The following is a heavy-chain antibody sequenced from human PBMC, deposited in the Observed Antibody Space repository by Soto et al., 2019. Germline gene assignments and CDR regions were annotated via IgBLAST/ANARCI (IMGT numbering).Heavy chain of an antibody. Sequence: PGGSLRLSCAASGFTCSNHNRHWVRQAPGKGLEWVTMIYYDGTEKLYTDSGKGRFTISRDNSKNTLYLQMSSLRAEDTAVYYCVRDDRAYSFAYWGQGALVTVST. CDR1: GFTCSNHN. CDR2: IYYDGTEK. CDR3: VRDDRAYSFAY. J-gene: IGHJ4*02. V-gene: IGHV3-30*14.